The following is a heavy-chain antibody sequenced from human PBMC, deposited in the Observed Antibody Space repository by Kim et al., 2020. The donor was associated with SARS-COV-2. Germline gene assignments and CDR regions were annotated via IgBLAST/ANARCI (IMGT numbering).Heavy chain of an antibody. D-gene: IGHD6-6*01. V-gene: IGHV4-39*01. CDR1: GGSISSSSYY. CDR2: IYYSGST. Sequence: SETLSLTCTVSGGSISSSSYYWGWIRQPPGKGLEWIGSIYYSGSTYYNPSLKSRVTISVDTSKNQFSLKLSSVTAADTAVYYCAVGELYSSSPFDYWGQG. J-gene: IGHJ4*02. CDR3: AVGELYSSSPFDY.